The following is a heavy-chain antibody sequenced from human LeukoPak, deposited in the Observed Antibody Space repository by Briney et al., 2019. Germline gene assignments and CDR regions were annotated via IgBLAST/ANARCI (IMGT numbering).Heavy chain of an antibody. V-gene: IGHV3-15*01. J-gene: IGHJ6*03. Sequence: GGSLRLSCAASGFTFSNAWMSWVRQAPGKGLEWVGRIKSKTDGGTTDYAAPVKGRFTISRDDSKNTLYLQMNSLKTEDTAVCYSTTGNPQRQFGELYYYYYYMDVWGKGTTVTVSS. CDR1: GFTFSNAW. D-gene: IGHD3-10*01. CDR3: TTGNPQRQFGELYYYYYYMDV. CDR2: IKSKTDGGTT.